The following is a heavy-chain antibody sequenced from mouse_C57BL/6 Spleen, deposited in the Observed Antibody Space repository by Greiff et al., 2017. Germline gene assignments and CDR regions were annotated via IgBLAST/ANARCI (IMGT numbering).Heavy chain of an antibody. Sequence: QVPLQPPGGELVKPGGSVKLSCQASCYTFTRYWMHWVKQRPGPGLEWIGMIHPNSGSTKYNEKFKRKATLTVDKSSSTAYMQLSGLTSEDSAVYYCARYDYAYWGQGTLVTVSA. CDR1: CYTFTRYW. D-gene: IGHD2-4*01. V-gene: IGHV1-64*01. CDR2: IHPNSGST. CDR3: ARYDYAY. J-gene: IGHJ3*01.